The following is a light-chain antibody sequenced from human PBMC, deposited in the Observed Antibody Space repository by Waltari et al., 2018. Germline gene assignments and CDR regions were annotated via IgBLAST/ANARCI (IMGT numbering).Light chain of an antibody. Sequence: EIVLTQSPATLSLSPGERATLSCRNSQSVNSYLAWYQHKPGQAPRLLSYDASNRATGSPARCRGSGSGTDYTITISSLEPDDFALYYCQQRFTGPSITFGQGTRLEIK. CDR2: DAS. V-gene: IGKV3-11*01. CDR3: QQRFTGPSIT. CDR1: QSVNSY. J-gene: IGKJ5*01.